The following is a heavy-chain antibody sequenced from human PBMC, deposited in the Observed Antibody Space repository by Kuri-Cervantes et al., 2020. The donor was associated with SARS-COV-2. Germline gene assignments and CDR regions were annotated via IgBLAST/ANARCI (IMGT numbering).Heavy chain of an antibody. Sequence: GESLKISCAASGFTFSSYSMLWVRQAPGKGLEWVSSINTDGSHKNYADSVKGRFTISRDSAKSSLYLQMNSLRAEDTAVYYCARDQRRYRANDAPYDFWGQGTLVTVSS. V-gene: IGHV3-21*04. J-gene: IGHJ4*02. CDR1: GFTFSSYS. CDR3: ARDQRRYRANDAPYDF. D-gene: IGHD1-26*01. CDR2: INTDGSHK.